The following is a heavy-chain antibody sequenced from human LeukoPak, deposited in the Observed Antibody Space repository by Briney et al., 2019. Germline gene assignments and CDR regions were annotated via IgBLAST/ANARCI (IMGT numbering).Heavy chain of an antibody. J-gene: IGHJ6*02. CDR2: ISGSGGST. CDR1: GFTFSSYA. V-gene: IGHV3-23*01. Sequence: GGSLRLSCAASGFTFSSYAMSWVRQAPGQGLEWVSAISGSGGSTYYADYVKGRFTIYRDNSTNTLYLQMNTLRAEDTAVYYCAKDGGEGMDVWGQGTTVTVSS. CDR3: AKDGGEGMDV. D-gene: IGHD3-16*01.